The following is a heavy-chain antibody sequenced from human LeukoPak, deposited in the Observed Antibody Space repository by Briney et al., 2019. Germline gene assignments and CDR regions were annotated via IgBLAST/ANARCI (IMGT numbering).Heavy chain of an antibody. CDR3: AKDYGSGSYSFDY. D-gene: IGHD3-10*01. CDR1: GFTFSSYG. J-gene: IGHJ4*02. Sequence: GGSLRLSCAASGFTFSSYGMHWVRQAPGKGLEWVAVISYDGSNKYYADSVKGRFTISRDNSKNTLYLQMNSLRAGDTAVYYCAKDYGSGSYSFDYWGQGTLVTVSS. V-gene: IGHV3-30*18. CDR2: ISYDGSNK.